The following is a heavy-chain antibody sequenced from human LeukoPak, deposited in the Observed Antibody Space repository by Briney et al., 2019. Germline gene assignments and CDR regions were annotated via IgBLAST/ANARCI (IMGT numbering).Heavy chain of an antibody. Sequence: SETLSLTCTVSGGSISSYYWSWIRQPPGKGLEWIGYIYYSGSTNYNPSLKSRVTISVDTSKNQFSLKLSSVTAADTAVYYCARLSEDTGRIVVVPASNWFDPWGQGTLVTVSS. CDR2: IYYSGST. J-gene: IGHJ5*02. V-gene: IGHV4-59*08. CDR3: ARLSEDTGRIVVVPASNWFDP. D-gene: IGHD2-2*01. CDR1: GGSISSYY.